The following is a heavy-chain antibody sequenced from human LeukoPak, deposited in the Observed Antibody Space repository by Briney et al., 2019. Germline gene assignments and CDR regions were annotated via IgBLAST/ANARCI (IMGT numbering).Heavy chain of an antibody. J-gene: IGHJ4*02. CDR1: GGSISSSSYY. Sequence: PSETLSLTCTVSGGSISSSSYYWGWIRQPPGKGLEWIGSIYYSGSTYYNPSLKSRVTISVDTSKNQFSLKLSSVTAADTAVYYCARLRSSGYSDYWGQGTLVTVSS. CDR3: ARLRSSGYSDY. V-gene: IGHV4-39*07. CDR2: IYYSGST. D-gene: IGHD3-22*01.